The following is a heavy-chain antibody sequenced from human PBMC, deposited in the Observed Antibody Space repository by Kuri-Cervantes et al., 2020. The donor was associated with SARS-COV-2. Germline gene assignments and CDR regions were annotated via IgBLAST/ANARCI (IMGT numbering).Heavy chain of an antibody. J-gene: IGHJ6*03. CDR2: FDPEDGET. CDR3: ATDSYYYYYMDV. Sequence: ASVKVSCKVSRYTLTELSMHWVRQAPGKGLEWMGGFDPEDGETIYAQKFQGRVTMTEDTSTDTAYMELSSLRSEDTAVYYCATDSYYYYYMDVWGKGTTVTVSS. CDR1: RYTLTELS. V-gene: IGHV1-24*01.